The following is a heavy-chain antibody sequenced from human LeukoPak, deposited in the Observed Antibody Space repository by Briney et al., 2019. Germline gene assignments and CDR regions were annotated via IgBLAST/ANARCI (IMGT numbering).Heavy chain of an antibody. D-gene: IGHD3-16*01. Sequence: SETLSLTCAVYGGSFSGFYWSWIRQPPGKGLEWIGEIDHSGSTNYNPSLKSRVTISVDTSKNQFSLKLNSVTAADTAVYYCARQYQYYDYVWGSYFARIDSWGQGTLVTVSS. V-gene: IGHV4-34*01. CDR3: ARQYQYYDYVWGSYFARIDS. CDR1: GGSFSGFY. CDR2: IDHSGST. J-gene: IGHJ5*01.